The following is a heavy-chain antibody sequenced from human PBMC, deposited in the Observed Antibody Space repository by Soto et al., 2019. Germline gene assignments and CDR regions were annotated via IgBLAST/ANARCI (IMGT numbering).Heavy chain of an antibody. CDR1: GFTFSSYA. Sequence: GGSLRLSCAASGFTFSSYAMSWVRQAPGKGLEWVSAISGSGGSTYYADSVKGRFTISRDNSKNTLYLQMNSLRAEDTAVYYCAKQRPVYSNYYYYGMDVWGQGTTVNVSS. CDR3: AKQRPVYSNYYYYGMDV. CDR2: ISGSGGST. V-gene: IGHV3-23*01. D-gene: IGHD4-4*01. J-gene: IGHJ6*01.